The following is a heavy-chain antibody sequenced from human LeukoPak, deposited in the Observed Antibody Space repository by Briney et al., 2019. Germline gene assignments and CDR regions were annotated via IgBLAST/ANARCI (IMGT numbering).Heavy chain of an antibody. CDR2: ISPSGGST. CDR3: ARDNSVRDEAWWFNP. Sequence: ASVKVSCKAFGYTFTGYWMHGVRQAPGQGPEWMRVISPSGGSTIYAQKFKGRVTLTRDMSTSTDYLELSSLRSEDTAVYYCARDNSVRDEAWWFNPWGQGTLVTVSS. D-gene: IGHD5-24*01. V-gene: IGHV1-46*01. J-gene: IGHJ5*02. CDR1: GYTFTGYW.